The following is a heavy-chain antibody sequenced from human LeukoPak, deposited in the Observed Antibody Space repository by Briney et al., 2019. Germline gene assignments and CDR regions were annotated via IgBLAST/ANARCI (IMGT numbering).Heavy chain of an antibody. V-gene: IGHV3-48*02. CDR3: ARGGSGKRFDY. CDR2: ISSSSSSTI. Sequence: TGGSLRLSCAASGFTFSSYSMNWVRQAPGKGLEWVSYISSSSSSTIYYADSVKGRFTISRVDAKSSLYLQMNSLRDEDTAVYYCARGGSGKRFDYWGQGTRVTVSS. J-gene: IGHJ4*02. CDR1: GFTFSSYS.